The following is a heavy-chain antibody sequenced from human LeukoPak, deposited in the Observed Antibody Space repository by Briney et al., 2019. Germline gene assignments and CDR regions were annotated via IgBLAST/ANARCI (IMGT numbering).Heavy chain of an antibody. CDR1: GFTFSRYG. J-gene: IGHJ4*02. CDR2: IRYDGSNK. CDR3: AKDGTVPGQAGRTTTKKYFDY. D-gene: IGHD6-19*01. V-gene: IGHV3-30*02. Sequence: GGSLRLSCAPSGFTFSRYGMHSVRQAPGKGLGWVAFIRYDGSNKYYADSVKGRFTISRDNSKNTLYLQVNSLRTEDTAVYYCAKDGTVPGQAGRTTTKKYFDYWGQGTLVTVSS.